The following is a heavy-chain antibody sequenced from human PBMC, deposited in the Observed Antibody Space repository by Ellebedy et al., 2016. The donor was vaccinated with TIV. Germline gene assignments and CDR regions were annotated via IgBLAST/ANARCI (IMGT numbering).Heavy chain of an antibody. V-gene: IGHV1-69*13. D-gene: IGHD2-15*01. CDR2: IIPDFGTP. J-gene: IGHJ3*01. Sequence: SVKVSCXASGGTFGSYAINWARQAPGQGLEWMGGIIPDFGTPNYAQKFQGRVTIIADESTSTTFLELSSLRSEDTAVYYCARAGMVVGGAFDVWGQGTVVAVSS. CDR1: GGTFGSYA. CDR3: ARAGMVVGGAFDV.